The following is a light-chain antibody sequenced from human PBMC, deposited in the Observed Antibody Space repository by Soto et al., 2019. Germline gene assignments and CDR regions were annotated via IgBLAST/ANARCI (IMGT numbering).Light chain of an antibody. CDR1: QAISSY. J-gene: IGKJ4*01. V-gene: IGKV1-8*01. CDR3: QQYYSYPLT. CDR2: AAS. Sequence: AIRMTQSPSSRSASTGDRFTITCRASQAISSYLAWYQQKPGKAPKLLIYAASTLQSGVPSRFSGSGSGTDFTLTIRCLQSEDFATYYCQQYYSYPLTFGGGTKVDIK.